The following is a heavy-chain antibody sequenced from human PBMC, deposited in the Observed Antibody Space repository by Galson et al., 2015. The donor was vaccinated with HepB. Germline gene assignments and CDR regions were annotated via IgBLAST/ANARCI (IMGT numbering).Heavy chain of an antibody. CDR2: IIPIFGTA. J-gene: IGHJ4*02. V-gene: IGHV1-69*13. CDR3: ARAPNYYYGSGSYIC. D-gene: IGHD3-10*01. Sequence: SVTVSCKASGGTFSSYAISWVRQAPGQGLEWMGGIIPIFGTANYAQKFQGRVTITADESTSTAYMELSSLRSEDTAVYYCARAPNYYYGSGSYICWGQGTLVTVSS. CDR1: GGTFSSYA.